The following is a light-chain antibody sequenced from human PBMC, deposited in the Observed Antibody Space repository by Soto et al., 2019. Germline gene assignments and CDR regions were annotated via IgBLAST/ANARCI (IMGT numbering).Light chain of an antibody. V-gene: IGKV1-39*01. CDR1: QNIIFY. Sequence: DIQMTQSPSSLSASVGDRVTITCRASQNIIFYSNWYQQKPGKAPKLLIYAASNLQSGVPSRFSGSGSGTEFTLTISSLQPEDFATYFCQQSYTTPVYTFGQGTKLEIK. CDR2: AAS. CDR3: QQSYTTPVYT. J-gene: IGKJ2*01.